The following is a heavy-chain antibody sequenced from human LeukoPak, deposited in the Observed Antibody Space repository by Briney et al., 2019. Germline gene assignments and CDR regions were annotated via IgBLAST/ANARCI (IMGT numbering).Heavy chain of an antibody. V-gene: IGHV1-69*05. Sequence: ASVKVSCKASGYTFTGYYMHWVRQAPGQGLEWMGGIIPIFGTANYAQKFQGRVTITTDESTSTAYMELSSLRSEDTAVYYCARGTDGHPGYYMDVWGKGTTVTVSS. CDR1: GYTFTGYY. CDR2: IIPIFGTA. CDR3: ARGTDGHPGYYMDV. J-gene: IGHJ6*03.